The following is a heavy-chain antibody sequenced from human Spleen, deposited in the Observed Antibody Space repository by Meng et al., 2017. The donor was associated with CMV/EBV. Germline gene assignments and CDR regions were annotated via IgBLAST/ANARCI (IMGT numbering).Heavy chain of an antibody. D-gene: IGHD6-6*01. V-gene: IGHV1-18*01. CDR1: GYTFTSYG. Sequence: ASVKVSCKASGYTFTSYGISWVRQAPGQGLEWMGWISAYNGNTNYAQKLQGRVTMTTDTSTSTAYMELRSLRSDDTAVYYCARGWRGIAARPYYYGMDVWGQGTTVTVSS. CDR2: ISAYNGNT. J-gene: IGHJ6*02. CDR3: ARGWRGIAARPYYYGMDV.